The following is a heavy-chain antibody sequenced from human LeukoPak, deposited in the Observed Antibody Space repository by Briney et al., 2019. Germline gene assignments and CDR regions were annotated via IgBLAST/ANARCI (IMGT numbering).Heavy chain of an antibody. V-gene: IGHV3-23*01. CDR3: ANLNIVVVVAAIY. CDR2: ISGSGGST. CDR1: GFTFSSYA. J-gene: IGHJ4*02. Sequence: GGSPRLSCAASGFTFSSYAMSWVRQAPGKGLEWVSAISGSGGSTYYADSVKGRFTISRDNSKNTLYLQMNSLRAEDTAVYYCANLNIVVVVAAIYWGQGTLVTVSS. D-gene: IGHD2-15*01.